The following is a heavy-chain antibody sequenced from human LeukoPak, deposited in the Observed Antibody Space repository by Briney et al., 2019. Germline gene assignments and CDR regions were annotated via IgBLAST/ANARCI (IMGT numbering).Heavy chain of an antibody. V-gene: IGHV4-59*01. CDR1: GGSISSYY. CDR2: IYYSGST. Sequence: PSETLSLTCTVSGGSISSYYWSWIRQPPGKGLEWIGCIYYSGSTNYNPSLKSRVTISVDTPKNQFSLKLSSVTAADTAVYYCAREGGNSGLVDYWGQGTLVTVSS. CDR3: AREGGNSGLVDY. J-gene: IGHJ4*02. D-gene: IGHD4-23*01.